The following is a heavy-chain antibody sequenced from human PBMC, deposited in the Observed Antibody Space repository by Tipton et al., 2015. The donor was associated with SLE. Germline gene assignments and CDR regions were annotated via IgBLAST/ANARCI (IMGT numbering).Heavy chain of an antibody. D-gene: IGHD4-17*01. CDR1: GGSISSGGYY. V-gene: IGHV4-30-4*01. CDR3: ARGGTTVNYWYFDL. J-gene: IGHJ2*01. Sequence: TLSLTCTVSGGSISSGGYYWSWIRQPPGKGLEWIGYIYYSGSTYYNPSLKSRVTISVDTSKNQFSLKLSSVTAADTAVYYCARGGTTVNYWYFDLWGRGTLVAVSS. CDR2: IYYSGST.